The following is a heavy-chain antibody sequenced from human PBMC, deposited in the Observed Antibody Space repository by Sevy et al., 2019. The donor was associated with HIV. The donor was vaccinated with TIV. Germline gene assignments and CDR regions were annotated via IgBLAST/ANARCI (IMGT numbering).Heavy chain of an antibody. D-gene: IGHD6-13*01. Sequence: SETLSLTCTVSGGSISSSTYYWAWIRQPPGKGLEWIGSIYYSGSTYYNPSLKSRVTISVDTSKNQFSLRLSSVTAADTAVYYCARRTYSRTTFDYWGQVTLVTVSS. CDR2: IYYSGST. V-gene: IGHV4-39*01. J-gene: IGHJ4*02. CDR3: ARRTYSRTTFDY. CDR1: GGSISSSTYY.